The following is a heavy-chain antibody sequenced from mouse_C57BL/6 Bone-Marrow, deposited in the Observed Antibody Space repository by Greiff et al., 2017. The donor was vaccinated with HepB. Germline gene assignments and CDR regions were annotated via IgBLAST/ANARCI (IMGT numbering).Heavy chain of an antibody. V-gene: IGHV1-19*01. J-gene: IGHJ1*03. CDR1: GYTFTDYY. Sequence: EVQLQQSGPVLVKPGASVKMSCKASGYTFTDYYMNWVKQSHGKSLEWIGVINPYNGGTSYNQKFKGKATLTVDKSSSTAYMELNSLTSEDSAVYYCADDYDGYFDVWGTGTTVTVSS. CDR2: INPYNGGT. D-gene: IGHD2-4*01. CDR3: ADDYDGYFDV.